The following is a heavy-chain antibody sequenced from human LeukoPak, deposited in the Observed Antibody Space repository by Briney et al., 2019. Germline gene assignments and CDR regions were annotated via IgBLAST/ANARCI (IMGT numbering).Heavy chain of an antibody. J-gene: IGHJ6*04. CDR1: GGTFSSYA. D-gene: IGHD3-10*01. V-gene: IGHV1-69*13. CDR2: IIPIFGTA. Sequence: SVKVSCKASGGTFSSYAISWVRQAPGQGLEWMGGIIPIFGTANYAQKFQGRVTITADESTSTAYMELSSLRSEDTAVYYCARAPVDYYGSGSYYSYGMDVWGKGTTVTVSS. CDR3: ARAPVDYYGSGSYYSYGMDV.